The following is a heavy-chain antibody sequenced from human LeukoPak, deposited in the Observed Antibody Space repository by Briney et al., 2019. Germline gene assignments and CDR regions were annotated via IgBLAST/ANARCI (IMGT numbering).Heavy chain of an antibody. J-gene: IGHJ5*02. CDR1: GGSISSGDYY. CDR2: IYYSGST. CDR3: ARAALNHWFDP. Sequence: SQTLSLTCTVSGGSISSGDYYWSWIRQPPGKGLEWIGYIYYSGSTYHNPSLKSRVTISVDTSKNQFSLKLSSVTAADTAVYYCARAALNHWFDPWGQGTLVTVSS. V-gene: IGHV4-30-4*01.